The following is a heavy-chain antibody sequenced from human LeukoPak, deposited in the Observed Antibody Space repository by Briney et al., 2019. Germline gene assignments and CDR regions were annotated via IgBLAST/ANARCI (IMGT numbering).Heavy chain of an antibody. CDR3: ARRRLTGSYYDP. CDR1: GYTFTGYY. V-gene: IGHV1-2*02. J-gene: IGHJ5*02. CDR2: INPNSGGT. D-gene: IGHD1-26*01. Sequence: ASVKVSCKASGYTFTGYYLHWVRQAPGQGLEWMGWINPNSGGTNYAQKFQGRVTVTRDTSIRTAYMELSRLRSDDTAVYYCARRRLTGSYYDPWGQGTLVTVSS.